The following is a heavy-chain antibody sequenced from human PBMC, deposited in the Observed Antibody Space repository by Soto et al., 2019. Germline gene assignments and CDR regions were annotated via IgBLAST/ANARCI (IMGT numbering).Heavy chain of an antibody. V-gene: IGHV4-4*02. CDR3: ARKEIAVAGTSRLDY. D-gene: IGHD6-19*01. Sequence: QVQLQESGPGLVKPSGTLSLTCAVSGGSISSSNWWSWVRQPPGKGLEWIGEIYHSGSTNYNPSLKSRVTISVDQSKNQFSLKLSSVTAADTAVYYCARKEIAVAGTSRLDYWGQGTLVTVSS. CDR2: IYHSGST. CDR1: GGSISSSNW. J-gene: IGHJ4*02.